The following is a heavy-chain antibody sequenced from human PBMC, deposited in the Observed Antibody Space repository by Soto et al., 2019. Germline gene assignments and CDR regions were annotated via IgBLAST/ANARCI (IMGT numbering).Heavy chain of an antibody. V-gene: IGHV1-18*01. CDR1: GYTFTSYG. CDR2: TSAYNGNT. Sequence: QVQLVQSGAEVKKPGASVKVSCKASGYTFTSYGISWVRQAPGQGLEWMGWTSAYNGNTNYAQKLQGRVTMTTDTSTRTSQMEMRGLRSDDTAVYYCARRQWLVGGYYYGMDVWGQGTTVTVS. CDR3: ARRQWLVGGYYYGMDV. J-gene: IGHJ6*02. D-gene: IGHD6-19*01.